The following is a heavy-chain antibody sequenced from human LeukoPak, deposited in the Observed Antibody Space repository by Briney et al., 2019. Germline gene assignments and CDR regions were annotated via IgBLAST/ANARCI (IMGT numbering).Heavy chain of an antibody. CDR2: IIPVFGTA. D-gene: IGHD2-15*01. Sequence: VASVKVSCTASGGTFSSYAISWVRQAPGQGLEWMGGIIPVFGTANYAQKFQGRVTITADESTSTAYMELSSLRSEDTAVYYCARDRVVGLGIDNAFDIWGHGTMVTVSS. J-gene: IGHJ3*02. V-gene: IGHV1-69*13. CDR3: ARDRVVGLGIDNAFDI. CDR1: GGTFSSYA.